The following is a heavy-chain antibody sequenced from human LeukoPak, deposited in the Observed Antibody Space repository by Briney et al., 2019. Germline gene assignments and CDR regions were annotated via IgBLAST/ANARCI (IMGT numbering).Heavy chain of an antibody. Sequence: ASVKVSCKASGGTFSSYAISWVRQAPEQGLEWMGRIIPILGIANYAQKFQGRVTITADKSTSTAYMELSSLRSEDTAVYYCARVLYDYVWGSAENWFDPWGQGTLVTVSS. D-gene: IGHD3-16*01. J-gene: IGHJ5*02. CDR3: ARVLYDYVWGSAENWFDP. V-gene: IGHV1-69*04. CDR2: IIPILGIA. CDR1: GGTFSSYA.